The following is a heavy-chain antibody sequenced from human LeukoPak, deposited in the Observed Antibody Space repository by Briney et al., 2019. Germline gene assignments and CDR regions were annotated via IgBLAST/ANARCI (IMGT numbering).Heavy chain of an antibody. CDR1: GFTFSSYG. CDR2: IAFDGTNK. J-gene: IGHJ4*02. Sequence: GGSLRLSCAASGFTFSSYGMHWVRQAPGKGLEWVAVIAFDGTNKYYADSVKGRFTISRDNSKNTLYLQMNSLRAEDTAVYYCARERGYSGYGIDYWGQGTLVTVSS. V-gene: IGHV3-30*03. CDR3: ARERGYSGYGIDY. D-gene: IGHD5-12*01.